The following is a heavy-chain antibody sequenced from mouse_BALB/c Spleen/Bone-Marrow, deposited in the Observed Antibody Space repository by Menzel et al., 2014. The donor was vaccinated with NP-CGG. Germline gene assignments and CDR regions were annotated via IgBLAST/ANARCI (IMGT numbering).Heavy chain of an antibody. Sequence: EVMLVESGGGLVQPGGSLRLSCATSGFTFTDYYMSWVRQPPGKALEWLGFIRNKANGYTTEYSASVKGRFTISRDNSQSILYLQMITMRAENSATYYCERDRNNGSSWYFDVWGAGTTVTVSA. CDR3: ERDRNNGSSWYFDV. CDR1: GFTFTDYY. D-gene: IGHD1-1*01. CDR2: IRNKANGYTT. V-gene: IGHV7-3*02. J-gene: IGHJ1*01.